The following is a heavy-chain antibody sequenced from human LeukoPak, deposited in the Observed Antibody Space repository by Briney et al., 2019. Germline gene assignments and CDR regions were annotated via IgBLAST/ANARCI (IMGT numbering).Heavy chain of an antibody. CDR3: ERETALVPPRFDY. CDR2: INPNSGGT. D-gene: IGHD5-18*01. V-gene: IGHV1-2*02. CDR1: GYTFTVYY. Sequence: GGSGKVSFKGSGYTFTVYYIHWGRQAPGQRLGGMGWINPNSGGTNYAQEFQGRVTMTRDTSISPAYMELSRLRSDETAVYYCERETALVPPRFDYWGQGTLVTVSS. J-gene: IGHJ4*02.